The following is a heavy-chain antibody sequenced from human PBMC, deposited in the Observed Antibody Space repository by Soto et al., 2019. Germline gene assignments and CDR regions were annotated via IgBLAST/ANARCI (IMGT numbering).Heavy chain of an antibody. J-gene: IGHJ4*02. CDR3: ARDSNFGLGTPAFDY. D-gene: IGHD3-16*01. CDR1: GGSISSGGYY. V-gene: IGHV4-31*03. Sequence: SETLSLTCTVSGGSISSGGYYWSWIRQHPGKGLEWIGYIYYSGSTYYNPSLKSRVTISVDTSKNQFSLKLSSVTAADTAVYYCARDSNFGLGTPAFDYWGQGTLVTVSS. CDR2: IYYSGST.